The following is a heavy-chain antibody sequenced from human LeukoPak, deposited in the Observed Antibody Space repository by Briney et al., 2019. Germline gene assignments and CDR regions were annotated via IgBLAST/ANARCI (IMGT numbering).Heavy chain of an antibody. CDR3: ARLAGGYSHPYDY. D-gene: IGHD4-23*01. Sequence: GGSLRLSCAVSGFTVSGNYMSWVRQATGKGLEWVSLIYSGGTTYYADSVKGRFTISRDNSKNTLYLQMNGLRAEDTAVYYCARLAGGYSHPYDYWGQGILVTVSS. V-gene: IGHV3-53*01. J-gene: IGHJ4*02. CDR1: GFTVSGNY. CDR2: IYSGGTT.